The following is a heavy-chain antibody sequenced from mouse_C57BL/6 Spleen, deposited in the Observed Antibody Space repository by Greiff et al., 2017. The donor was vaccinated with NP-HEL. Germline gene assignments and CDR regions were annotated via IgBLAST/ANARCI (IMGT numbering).Heavy chain of an antibody. D-gene: IGHD1-1*01. CDR2: INPGSGGT. J-gene: IGHJ1*03. CDR3: AREEYYYGSRGYFDV. Sequence: QVQLQQSGAELVRPGTSVKVSCKASGYAFTNYLIEWVKQRPGQGLEWIGVINPGSGGTNYNEKFKGKATLTADKSSSTAYMQLSSLTSEDSAVYFCAREEYYYGSRGYFDVWGTGTTVTVSS. V-gene: IGHV1-54*01. CDR1: GYAFTNYL.